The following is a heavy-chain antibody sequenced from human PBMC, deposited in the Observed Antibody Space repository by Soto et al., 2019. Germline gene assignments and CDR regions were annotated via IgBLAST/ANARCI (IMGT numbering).Heavy chain of an antibody. CDR3: ASEPNDYAGGD. J-gene: IGHJ4*02. V-gene: IGHV3-48*01. CDR2: ISSSSSTI. CDR1: GFTFSSYS. Sequence: EVQLVESGGGLVQPGGSLRLSCAASGFTFSSYSMNWVRQAPGKGLEWVSYISSSSSTIYYADSVKGRFTISRDNAKNALYLQMNSLGAEATAVYYCASEPNDYAGGDWGQGTLVTVSS. D-gene: IGHD4-17*01.